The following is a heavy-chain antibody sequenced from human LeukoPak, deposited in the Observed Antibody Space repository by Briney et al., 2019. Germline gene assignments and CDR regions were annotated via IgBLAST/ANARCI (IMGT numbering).Heavy chain of an antibody. V-gene: IGHV4-59*01. CDR2: IYYSGST. CDR3: ARGGHGIAVAGTRYYFDY. J-gene: IGHJ4*02. Sequence: SETLSLTCAVYGGSFSGYYWSWIRQPPGKGLEWIGYIYYSGSTNYNPSLKSRVTISVDTSKNQFSLKLSSVTAADTAVYYCARGGHGIAVAGTRYYFDYWGQGTLVTVSS. CDR1: GGSFSGYY. D-gene: IGHD6-19*01.